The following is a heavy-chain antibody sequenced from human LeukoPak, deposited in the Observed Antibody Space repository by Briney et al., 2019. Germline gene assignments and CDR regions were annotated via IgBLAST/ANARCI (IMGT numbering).Heavy chain of an antibody. CDR2: IYHSGST. CDR3: ARVLRYCSGGSCPRYFDY. D-gene: IGHD2-15*01. J-gene: IGHJ4*02. CDR1: GYSLSSGYY. V-gene: IGHV4-38-2*02. Sequence: SETLSLTCTVSGYSLSSGYYWGWIRQPPGKGLEWIGSIYHSGSTYYNPSLKSRVTISVDTSKNQFSLKLSSVTAADTAVYYCARVLRYCSGGSCPRYFDYWGQGTLVTVSS.